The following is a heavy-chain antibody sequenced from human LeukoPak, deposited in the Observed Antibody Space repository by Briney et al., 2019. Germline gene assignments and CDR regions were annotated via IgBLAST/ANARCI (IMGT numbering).Heavy chain of an antibody. V-gene: IGHV1-8*01. CDR3: ARGLGYSSSWYDWFDP. J-gene: IGHJ5*02. Sequence: ASVKVSCKASGYTFTSYDINWVRQATGQGLEWMGWTNPNSGNTGYAQKFQGRVTMTRNTSISTAYMELSSLRSEDTAVYYCARGLGYSSSWYDWFDPWGQGTLVTVSS. D-gene: IGHD6-13*01. CDR1: GYTFTSYD. CDR2: TNPNSGNT.